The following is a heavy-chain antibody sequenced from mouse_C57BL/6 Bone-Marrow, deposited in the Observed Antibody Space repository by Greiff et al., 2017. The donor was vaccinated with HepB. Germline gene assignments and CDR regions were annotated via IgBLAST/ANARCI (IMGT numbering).Heavy chain of an antibody. J-gene: IGHJ1*03. Sequence: EVMLVESGGGLVQPGGSMKLSCVASGFTFSNYWMNWVRQSPEKGLEWVAQIRLKSDNYATHYAESVKGRFTISRDDSKSNVYLQLNNLRAEDTGIYYCTGARGDWYFDVWGTGTTVTVSS. CDR1: GFTFSNYW. V-gene: IGHV6-3*01. D-gene: IGHD3-3*01. CDR3: TGARGDWYFDV. CDR2: IRLKSDNYAT.